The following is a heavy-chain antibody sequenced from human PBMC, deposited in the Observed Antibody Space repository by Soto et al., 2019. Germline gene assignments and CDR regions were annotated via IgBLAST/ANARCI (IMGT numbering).Heavy chain of an antibody. CDR3: ARGTLYYDILTGPDAFDI. V-gene: IGHV3-21*01. CDR2: ISSSSSYI. J-gene: IGHJ3*02. Sequence: GGSLRLSCAASGFTFSSYSMNWVRQAPGKGLEWVSSISSSSSYIYYADSVKGRFTISRDNAKNSLYLQMNSLRAEDTAVYYCARGTLYYDILTGPDAFDIWGQGTMVTVSS. D-gene: IGHD3-9*01. CDR1: GFTFSSYS.